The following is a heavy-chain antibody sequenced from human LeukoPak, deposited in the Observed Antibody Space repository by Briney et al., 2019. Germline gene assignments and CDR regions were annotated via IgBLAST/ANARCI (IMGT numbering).Heavy chain of an antibody. J-gene: IGHJ6*03. CDR3: ARVYSSLLYYYYYMDV. D-gene: IGHD6-6*01. Sequence: PGGSLRLSCAASGFTVSSNYMSWVRQAPGKGLEWVSVIYSGGSTYYADSVKGRFTISRDNSKNTLYLQMNSLRAEDTAVYYCARVYSSLLYYYYYMDVWGKGTTVTVSS. CDR2: IYSGGST. V-gene: IGHV3-53*01. CDR1: GFTVSSNY.